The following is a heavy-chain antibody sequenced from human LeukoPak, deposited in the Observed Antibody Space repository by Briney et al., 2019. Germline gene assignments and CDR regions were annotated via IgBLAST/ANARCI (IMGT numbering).Heavy chain of an antibody. CDR2: IRDSVGNT. J-gene: IGHJ5*02. V-gene: IGHV3-23*01. CDR3: ARGPSITTTGTFGP. D-gene: IGHD3-9*01. Sequence: GGSLRLSCAASGFTFSSYAMNWVRQAPGKGLEWVSSIRDSVGNTYYADSVKDRFTISRDNSRNTLYLQMTSLRAEDTAVYYCARGPSITTTGTFGPWGQGTLVTVSS. CDR1: GFTFSSYA.